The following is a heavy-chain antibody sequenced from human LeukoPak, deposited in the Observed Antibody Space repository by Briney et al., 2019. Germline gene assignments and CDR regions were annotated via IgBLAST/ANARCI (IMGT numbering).Heavy chain of an antibody. J-gene: IGHJ2*01. D-gene: IGHD6-19*01. CDR2: ISSSGSTI. CDR3: ARDVGLLSIAVANWYFDL. V-gene: IGHV3-11*01. Sequence: GGSLRLSCAASGFTFSDYYMSWIRQAPGKGLEWVSYISSSGSTIYYADSVKGRFTISRDNAKNSLYLQMNSLRAEDTAVYYCARDVGLLSIAVANWYFDLWGRGTLVTVSS. CDR1: GFTFSDYY.